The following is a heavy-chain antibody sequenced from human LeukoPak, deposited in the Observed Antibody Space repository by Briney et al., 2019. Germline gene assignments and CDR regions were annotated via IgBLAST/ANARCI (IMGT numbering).Heavy chain of an antibody. Sequence: SETLSLTCTVSGGSISSGGYYWSWIRQHPGKGLEWIGYIYYSESTYYNPSLKSRVTISVDTSKNQFSLKLSSVTAADTAVYYCARDLGYCSGGSCYSIYWFDPWGQGTLVTVSS. V-gene: IGHV4-31*03. J-gene: IGHJ5*02. CDR2: IYYSEST. D-gene: IGHD2-15*01. CDR3: ARDLGYCSGGSCYSIYWFDP. CDR1: GGSISSGGYY.